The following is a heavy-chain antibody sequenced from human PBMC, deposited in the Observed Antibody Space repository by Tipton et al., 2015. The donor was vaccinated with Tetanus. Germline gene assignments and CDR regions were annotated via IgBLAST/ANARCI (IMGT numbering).Heavy chain of an antibody. CDR3: ARDQIVEQATRDHDYGVDV. V-gene: IGHV3-23*01. CDR2: ISASGDST. Sequence: SLRLSCAASGFTFSSYSMTWVRQSPGKGLEWVSAISASGDSTYYADFVKGRFIISRDNAKNSLYLLMDSLRAEDTAVYYCARDQIVEQATRDHDYGVDVWGQGTTVTVSS. J-gene: IGHJ6*02. CDR1: GFTFSSYS. D-gene: IGHD3-22*01.